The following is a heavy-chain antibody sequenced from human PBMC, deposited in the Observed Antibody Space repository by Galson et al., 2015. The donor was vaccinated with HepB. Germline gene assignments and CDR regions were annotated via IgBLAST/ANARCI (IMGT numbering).Heavy chain of an antibody. V-gene: IGHV3-23*01. D-gene: IGHD2-15*01. J-gene: IGHJ4*02. CDR3: AKDGIMVANNPYHFHY. CDR1: GFSFTRYA. Sequence: LRLSCAASGFSFTRYAMTWVRQAPGQGLEWVSSITSSGGNSYYTDSVKGRFTVSRDNSKNTLLLQLNSLRAEDTAMYFCAKDGIMVANNPYHFHYWGQGTLVTVSS. CDR2: ITSSGGNS.